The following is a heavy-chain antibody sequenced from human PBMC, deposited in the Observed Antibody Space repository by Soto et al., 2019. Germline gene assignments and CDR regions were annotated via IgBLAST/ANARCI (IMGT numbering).Heavy chain of an antibody. D-gene: IGHD2-2*01. Sequence: PSETLSITFAVCGGSVSGYYWGWIRQPPGKGLEWIGEINHSGSTNYNPSLKSRVTISVDTSKNQFSLKLSSVTAADTAVYYCARVPRGVPATMGYYFDYWGQGTLVTVSS. V-gene: IGHV4-34*01. CDR3: ARVPRGVPATMGYYFDY. CDR2: INHSGST. J-gene: IGHJ4*02. CDR1: GGSVSGYY.